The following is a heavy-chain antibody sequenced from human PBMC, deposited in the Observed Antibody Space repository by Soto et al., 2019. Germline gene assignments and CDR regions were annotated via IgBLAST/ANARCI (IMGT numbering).Heavy chain of an antibody. CDR3: AKDPVSSGWYYYFDY. CDR2: ISGSGGST. Sequence: PGGSLILSCAASGFTFSSYAMSWVRQAPGKGLEWVSAISGSGGSTYYADSVKGRFTISRDNSKNTLYLQMNSLRAEDTAVYYCAKDPVSSGWYYYFDYWGQGTLVTVSS. J-gene: IGHJ4*02. CDR1: GFTFSSYA. V-gene: IGHV3-23*01. D-gene: IGHD6-19*01.